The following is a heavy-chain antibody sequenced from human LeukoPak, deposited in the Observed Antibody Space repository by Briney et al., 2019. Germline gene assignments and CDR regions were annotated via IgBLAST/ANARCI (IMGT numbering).Heavy chain of an antibody. J-gene: IGHJ3*02. CDR2: TRNRAKSYTI. CDR3: VRVGNCYDSRGYSTDAFDI. Sequence: GGSLRLSCGASAFTFSGHYMDWVRQAPGKGLEWVGRTRNRAKSYTIQYAPSVKDRFTISRDDSRNSLYLQMNSLKTEDTAVYFCVRVGNCYDSRGYSTDAFDIWGQGTMVTVSS. CDR1: AFTFSGHY. D-gene: IGHD5-12*01. V-gene: IGHV3-72*01.